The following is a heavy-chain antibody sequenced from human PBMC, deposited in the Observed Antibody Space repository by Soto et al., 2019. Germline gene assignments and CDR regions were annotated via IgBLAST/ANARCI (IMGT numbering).Heavy chain of an antibody. CDR3: ARGATGYCSSTSCPRMYYYYYGMDV. V-gene: IGHV4-34*01. D-gene: IGHD2-2*01. CDR1: GGSFSGSY. CDR2: INHSGST. J-gene: IGHJ6*02. Sequence: QVQLQQWGAGLLKPSETLSLTCAVYGGSFSGSYWSWIRQPPGKGLEWIGEINHSGSTNYNPSLKSRVTISVDTSKNQFSLKLSSVTAADTAVYYCARGATGYCSSTSCPRMYYYYYGMDVWGQGTTVTVSS.